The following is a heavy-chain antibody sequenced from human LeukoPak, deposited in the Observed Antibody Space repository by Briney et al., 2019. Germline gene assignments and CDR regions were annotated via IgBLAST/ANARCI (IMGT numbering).Heavy chain of an antibody. Sequence: GGSLRLSCAASGFTFDNYAMHWVRQAPGKGLEWVSGIAWNSGNTGFADSVKGRFTISRDNAENSLSLQMNSLPPEDTAFYFCAKDMNSYGSGSSYNPWGPFDSWGQGTLVTVSS. CDR3: AKDMNSYGSGSSYNPWGPFDS. CDR1: GFTFDNYA. CDR2: IAWNSGNT. D-gene: IGHD3-10*01. V-gene: IGHV3-9*01. J-gene: IGHJ4*02.